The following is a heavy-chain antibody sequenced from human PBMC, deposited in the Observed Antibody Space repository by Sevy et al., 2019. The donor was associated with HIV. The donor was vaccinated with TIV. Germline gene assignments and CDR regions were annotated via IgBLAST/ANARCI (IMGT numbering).Heavy chain of an antibody. CDR2: LKNIALGGTL. Sequence: GGSLRLSCTTSGFTFGDFAMSWVRQAPGKGLEWVAFLKNIALGGTLDHAASVKGRFTISRDDSKGIAYLQMNDLKSEDTGVYYYTRWKGAQSIFDYWGQGALVTVSS. V-gene: IGHV3-49*04. D-gene: IGHD1-1*01. J-gene: IGHJ4*02. CDR3: TRWKGAQSIFDY. CDR1: GFTFGDFA.